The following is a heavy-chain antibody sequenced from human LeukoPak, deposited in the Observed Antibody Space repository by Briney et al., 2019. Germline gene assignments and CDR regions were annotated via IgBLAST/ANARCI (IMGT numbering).Heavy chain of an antibody. Sequence: SETLSLTCTVSGGSISNYYWSWIRQPAGKGLEWIGRIYSSGSTDYNPSLKSRVTMSVDTSKNQFSLKLSSVTAADTAVYYCARASGYCSSTSCYTGYFQHWGQGTLVTVSS. CDR1: GGSISNYY. CDR3: ARASGYCSSTSCYTGYFQH. V-gene: IGHV4-4*07. J-gene: IGHJ1*01. D-gene: IGHD2-2*02. CDR2: IYSSGST.